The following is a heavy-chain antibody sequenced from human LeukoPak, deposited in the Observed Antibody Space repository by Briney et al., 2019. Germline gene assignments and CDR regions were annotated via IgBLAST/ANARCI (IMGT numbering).Heavy chain of an antibody. Sequence: SETLSLTCTVSGGSISSYYWSWIRQPPGKGLEWIGYIYYSGSTNYNPSLKSRVTISVDTSKNQFSLKLNSVTAADTAVYYCARGMNPAAFDIWGQGTMVTVSS. CDR1: GGSISSYY. D-gene: IGHD2-2*01. V-gene: IGHV4-59*01. CDR3: ARGMNPAAFDI. CDR2: IYYSGST. J-gene: IGHJ3*02.